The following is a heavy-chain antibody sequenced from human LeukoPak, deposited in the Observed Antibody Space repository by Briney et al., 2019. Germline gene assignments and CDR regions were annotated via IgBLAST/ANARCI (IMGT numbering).Heavy chain of an antibody. Sequence: GGSLRLSCTASGFTFSDYYMSWIRQTPGKGLEWLSYISTRDNTIQYADSVKGRFTISRDNANNSVFMQMNNLRAEDSAIYYCARGARWAYYFDYWGQGSLVTVSS. CDR1: GFTFSDYY. V-gene: IGHV3-11*01. CDR3: ARGARWAYYFDY. D-gene: IGHD4-23*01. J-gene: IGHJ4*02. CDR2: ISTRDNTI.